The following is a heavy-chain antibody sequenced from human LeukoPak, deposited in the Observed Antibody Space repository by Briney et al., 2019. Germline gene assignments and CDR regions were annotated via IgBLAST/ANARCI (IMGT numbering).Heavy chain of an antibody. CDR2: INWNGGST. CDR1: GFTFDDYG. CDR3: AKDLSWYYGSGSYYGGDY. V-gene: IGHV3-20*04. D-gene: IGHD3-10*01. J-gene: IGHJ4*02. Sequence: GGSLRLSCAASGFTFDDYGMSWVRQAPGKGLEWVSGINWNGGSTGYADSVKGRFTISRDNAKNSLYLQMNSLRAEDTAVYYCAKDLSWYYGSGSYYGGDYWGQGTLVTVSS.